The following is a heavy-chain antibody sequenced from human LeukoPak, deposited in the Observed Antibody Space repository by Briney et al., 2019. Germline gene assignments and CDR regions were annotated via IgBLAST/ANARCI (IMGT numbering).Heavy chain of an antibody. CDR3: AKGQGSWAFDY. D-gene: IGHD6-13*01. Sequence: GGSLRLSCAASGFTFSRYGMHWVRQAPGKGLEYVSSVSGNGSSTYYANSVKGRFIISRDNSKNTLYLQMGSLRAEDMAVYYCAKGQGSWAFDYWGQGTLVTVSS. V-gene: IGHV3-64*01. CDR1: GFTFSRYG. CDR2: VSGNGSST. J-gene: IGHJ4*02.